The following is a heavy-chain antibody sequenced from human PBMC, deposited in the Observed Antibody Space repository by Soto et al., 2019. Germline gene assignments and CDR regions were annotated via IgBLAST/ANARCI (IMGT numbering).Heavy chain of an antibody. V-gene: IGHV1-18*01. CDR3: VRDHHDFSSDYHYYHMDV. Sequence: QAQLVQSGAEMKKPGGSVKVSCKASGYTLSNYGISWVRQAPGQGLEWMGWSSTYNGNTKYAKKFQGRVTMTTDTSTSTAYMELRSLRSDDTAVYYCVRDHHDFSSDYHYYHMDVWGKGTTVTVSS. CDR2: SSTYNGNT. D-gene: IGHD3-3*01. J-gene: IGHJ6*03. CDR1: GYTLSNYG.